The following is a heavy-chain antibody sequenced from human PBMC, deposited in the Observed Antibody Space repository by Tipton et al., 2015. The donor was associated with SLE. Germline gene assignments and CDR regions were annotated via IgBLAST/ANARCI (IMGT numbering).Heavy chain of an antibody. CDR3: ARDSITMVQGDTVSLSWLDP. CDR2: IYHSGKT. V-gene: IGHV4-38-2*02. CDR1: DYSISYCFY. J-gene: IGHJ5*02. Sequence: TLSLTCVVSDYSISYCFYWGWIRQPPGKGLEWIGSIYHSGKTYYNPSLKSRVTISVDTSKNQFSLKLSSVTAADTAVYYCARDSITMVQGDTVSLSWLDPWGQGTLVTVSS. D-gene: IGHD3-10*01.